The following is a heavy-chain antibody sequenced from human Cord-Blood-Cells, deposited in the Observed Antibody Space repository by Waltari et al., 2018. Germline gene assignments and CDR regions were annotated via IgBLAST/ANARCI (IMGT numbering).Heavy chain of an antibody. Sequence: QVQLVQSGAEVKKPGASVKVSCKASGYTFTSYGISWVRQAPGQGLEWMGWISAYNGNTNYAQKLQGRVTMTTDTSTSTAYMELRSLRSDDTAVYYCARVSSREDSVVVPAAIMPFDYWGQGTLVTVSS. V-gene: IGHV1-18*01. CDR2: ISAYNGNT. CDR1: GYTFTSYG. J-gene: IGHJ4*02. CDR3: ARVSSREDSVVVPAAIMPFDY. D-gene: IGHD2-2*02.